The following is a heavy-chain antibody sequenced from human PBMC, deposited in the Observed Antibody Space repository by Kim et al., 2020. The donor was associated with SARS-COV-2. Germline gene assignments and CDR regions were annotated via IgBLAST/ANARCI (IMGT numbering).Heavy chain of an antibody. V-gene: IGHV3-43*01. Sequence: SVKGRFTISRDNSKNSLYLQMNSLRTEDTALYYCAKGGRGYDLYYYGMDVWGQGTTVTVSS. CDR3: AKGGRGYDLYYYGMDV. D-gene: IGHD5-12*01. J-gene: IGHJ6*02.